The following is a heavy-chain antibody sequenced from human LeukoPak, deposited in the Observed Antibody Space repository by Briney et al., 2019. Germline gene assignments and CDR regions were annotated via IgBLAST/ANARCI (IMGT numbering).Heavy chain of an antibody. CDR1: AGSFSGYY. V-gene: IGHV4-34*01. Sequence: KSSENLSLTCAVYAGSFSGYYWGWNRPPPGKGLEWIGEINNSGRTNSQTSLRSGATISVDTSKNQFSLKLSSVTAADTAVYYCARGRYCSSTSCYRGLGYGGQGTLVTVSS. CDR3: ARGRYCSSTSCYRGLGY. J-gene: IGHJ4*02. CDR2: INNSGRT. D-gene: IGHD2-2*01.